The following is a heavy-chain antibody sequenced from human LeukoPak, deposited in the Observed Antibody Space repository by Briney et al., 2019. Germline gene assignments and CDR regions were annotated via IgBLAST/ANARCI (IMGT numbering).Heavy chain of an antibody. V-gene: IGHV3-9*01. D-gene: IGHD3-10*01. J-gene: IGHJ3*02. CDR3: AKDKSAMVRGVGDAFDI. CDR2: ISWNSGST. Sequence: GGSLRLSCAASGFTFDDYAMYWVRQAPGKGLEWVSGISWNSGSTGYADSVKGRFTVSRDNAKNSLYLQMNSLRAEDTALYYCAKDKSAMVRGVGDAFDIWGQGTMVTVSS. CDR1: GFTFDDYA.